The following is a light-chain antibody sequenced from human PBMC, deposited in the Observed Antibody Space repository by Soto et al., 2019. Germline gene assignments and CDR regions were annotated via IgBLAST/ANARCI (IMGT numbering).Light chain of an antibody. CDR2: GTS. CDR3: QQYGSSIT. J-gene: IGKJ5*01. Sequence: EIWLTQSPGTLSLSPGERATLSCGASQSVPRSYLAWYQQKPGQAPRLLIYGTSGRATGIPDRLSGSGSGTEFTPTISRLEPEDFAVFYCQQYGSSITFGHGTRLEIK. V-gene: IGKV3-20*01. CDR1: QSVPRSY.